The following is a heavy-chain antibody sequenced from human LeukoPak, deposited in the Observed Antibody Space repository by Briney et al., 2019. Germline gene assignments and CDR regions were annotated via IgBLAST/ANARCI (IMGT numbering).Heavy chain of an antibody. CDR1: GGSISSYY. D-gene: IGHD2-8*02. CDR2: ISDIGST. CDR3: AGHHPRNTVDF. Sequence: SETLSLTCTVSGGSISSYYWSWIRQPPGKGLEWIAYISDIGSTNYNPSLKSRVTISLDTSKNQFSLKLSSVTAVDTAVYYCAGHHPRNTVDFWGQGTLVAVSS. J-gene: IGHJ4*02. V-gene: IGHV4-59*08.